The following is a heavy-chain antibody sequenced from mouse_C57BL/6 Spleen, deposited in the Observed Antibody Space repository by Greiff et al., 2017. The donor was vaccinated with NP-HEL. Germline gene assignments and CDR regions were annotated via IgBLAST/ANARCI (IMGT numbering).Heavy chain of an antibody. CDR3: ARSLSGDAILGEYYYAMDY. Sequence: QVQLQQPGAELVKPGASVKLSCKASGYTFTSYWMHWVKQRPGRGLEWIGRIDPNSGGTKYNEKFKSKATLTVDKPSSTAYMQLSSLTSEDSAVYYCARSLSGDAILGEYYYAMDYWGQGTSVTVSS. D-gene: IGHD1-1*01. J-gene: IGHJ4*01. V-gene: IGHV1-72*01. CDR2: IDPNSGGT. CDR1: GYTFTSYW.